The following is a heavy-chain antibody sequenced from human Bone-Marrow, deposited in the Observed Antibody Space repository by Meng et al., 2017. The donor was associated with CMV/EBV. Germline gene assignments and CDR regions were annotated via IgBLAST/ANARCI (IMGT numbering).Heavy chain of an antibody. J-gene: IGHJ5*02. V-gene: IGHV1-69*05. CDR1: GGTFKSFT. CDR3: SRGSGYQLLSHEHNWFDP. D-gene: IGHD2-2*01. CDR2: IIAFFGTA. Sequence: SVKVSCKVSGGTFKSFTITWVRQAPGQGLEWMGAIIAFFGTANYAQKFQGRVTITTDESTSTAYMELSSLRSEDTAVYYCSRGSGYQLLSHEHNWFDPWGQGTLVTVAS.